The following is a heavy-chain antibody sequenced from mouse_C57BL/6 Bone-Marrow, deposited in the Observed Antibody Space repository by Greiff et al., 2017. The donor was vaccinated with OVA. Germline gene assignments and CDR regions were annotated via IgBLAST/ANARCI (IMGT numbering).Heavy chain of an antibody. CDR2: IYPGDGDT. J-gene: IGHJ4*01. CDR1: GYAFSSSW. V-gene: IGHV1-82*01. D-gene: IGHD2-5*01. CDR3: AREDYYSILCAMDY. Sequence: QVQLQQSGPELVKPGASVKISCKASGYAFSSSWMNWVKQRPGKGLEWIGRIYPGDGDTNYNGKFKGKATLTADKSSSTAYMQLSSLTSEDSAVYFCAREDYYSILCAMDYWGQGTSVTVSS.